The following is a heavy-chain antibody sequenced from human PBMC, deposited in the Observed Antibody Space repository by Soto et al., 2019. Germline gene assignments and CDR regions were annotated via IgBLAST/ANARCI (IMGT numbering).Heavy chain of an antibody. CDR2: ISYEGSNK. CDR3: AKEFPGYSSGWYVY. J-gene: IGHJ4*02. CDR1: GFTFRSYG. D-gene: IGHD6-19*01. V-gene: IGHV3-30*18. Sequence: PGGSLRLSCAASGFTFRSYGMHWVRQSPGKGLTWVAVISYEGSNKYYADSVKGRFTISRDNSKNTLYLQMNSRRAEDTDVYYCAKEFPGYSSGWYVYWGPGTLVTVSS.